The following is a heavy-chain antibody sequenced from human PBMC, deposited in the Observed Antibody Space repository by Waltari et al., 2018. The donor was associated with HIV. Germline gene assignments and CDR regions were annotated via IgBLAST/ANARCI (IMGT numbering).Heavy chain of an antibody. J-gene: IGHJ4*02. CDR1: GFIFGTYS. CDR2: IWDDGSIQ. D-gene: IGHD2-15*01. CDR3: ARGYCSGDYCLEFES. Sequence: QEQLVESGGDVVQPGRSLRLPCAASGFIFGTYSMHWVRQAPGKGMEWVATIWDDGSIQKYADSVKGRFTISRDDSKNTLYLQMNSLRVEDTAVYHCARGYCSGDYCLEFESWGQGALVTVSS. V-gene: IGHV3-33*01.